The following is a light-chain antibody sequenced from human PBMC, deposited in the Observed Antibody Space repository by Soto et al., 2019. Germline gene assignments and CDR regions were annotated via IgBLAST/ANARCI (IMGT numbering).Light chain of an antibody. CDR3: QQSFSTPT. CDR1: QSIRSY. CDR2: AAS. V-gene: IGKV1-39*01. J-gene: IGKJ5*01. Sequence: DIQLTQSPSSLSASLGDRVTITCRASQSIRSYLNWYQQKPGKAPKLLIYAASSLQTGVSSRFSGSGSGTDFTLTISSLKPEDFATDYCQQSFSTPTFGQGTRLEIK.